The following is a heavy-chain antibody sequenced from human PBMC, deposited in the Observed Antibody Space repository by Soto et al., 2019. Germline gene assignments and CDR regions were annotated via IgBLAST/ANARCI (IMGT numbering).Heavy chain of an antibody. CDR3: ARETAHRGASGRPLLPEIFDS. Sequence: QVQLVQSGAEMKMPGSSVKVSCKTSGSIFITYGISWVREAPGQGLEWMVGIIPFLGKINHAQIFQDRVTITAYKATSTGDMELTDLIPNDTAVYYCARETAHRGASGRPLLPEIFDSWGQGPLVTVSS. D-gene: IGHD3-10*01. CDR1: GSIFITYG. J-gene: IGHJ4*02. V-gene: IGHV1-69*06. CDR2: IIPFLGKI.